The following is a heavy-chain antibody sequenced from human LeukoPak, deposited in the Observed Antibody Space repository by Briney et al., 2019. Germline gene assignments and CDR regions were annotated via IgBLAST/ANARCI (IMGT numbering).Heavy chain of an antibody. Sequence: GGSLRLSCAASGFTVSSNYMSWVRQAPGKGLEWVSVIYSGGSTYYADSVKGRFTISRDNSRNTLYLQMNSLRAEDTAVYYCARDSYYDSSGYPDDWYFDLWGRGTLVTVSS. J-gene: IGHJ2*01. D-gene: IGHD3-22*01. V-gene: IGHV3-66*01. CDR3: ARDSYYDSSGYPDDWYFDL. CDR2: IYSGGST. CDR1: GFTVSSNY.